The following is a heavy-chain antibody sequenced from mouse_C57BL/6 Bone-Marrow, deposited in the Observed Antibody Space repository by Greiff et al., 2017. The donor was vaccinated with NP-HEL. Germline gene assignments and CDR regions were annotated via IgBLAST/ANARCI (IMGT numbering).Heavy chain of an antibody. J-gene: IGHJ4*01. D-gene: IGHD1-1*01. CDR1: GYTFTSYW. V-gene: IGHV1-55*01. CDR3: ASFITTMDY. Sequence: QVQLKQPGAELVKPGASVKMSCKASGYTFTSYWITWVKQRPGQGLEWIGDIYPGSGSTNYNEKFKSKATLTVDTSSSPAYMLLSSLTSEDSAVYYCASFITTMDYWGQGTSVTVSS. CDR2: IYPGSGST.